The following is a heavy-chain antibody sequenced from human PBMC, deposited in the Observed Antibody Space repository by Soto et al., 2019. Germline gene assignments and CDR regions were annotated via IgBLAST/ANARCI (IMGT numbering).Heavy chain of an antibody. V-gene: IGHV3-74*01. CDR3: ATVATHSYNWVDP. D-gene: IGHD3-3*02. CDR1: GFTFSTYW. Sequence: EVHLVESGGGLVQPGGSLRLSCAASGFTFSTYWMHWVRQAPGKGLVWVSRINADGTTTTYADSVKGRFTISRDNAKNTLYLQMNSIRAEYTAVYFCATVATHSYNWVDPWGQGTLVTISS. J-gene: IGHJ5*02. CDR2: INADGTTT.